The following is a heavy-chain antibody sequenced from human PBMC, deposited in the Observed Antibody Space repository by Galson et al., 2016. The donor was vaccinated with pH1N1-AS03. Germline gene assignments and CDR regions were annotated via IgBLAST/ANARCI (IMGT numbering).Heavy chain of an antibody. J-gene: IGHJ4*02. CDR3: TAVSADYDTSSFDPLIDY. CDR2: VAPEDGET. D-gene: IGHD2-2*01. Sequence: QSGAEVKKPGESLKISCKVSGHTLTEVSIHWVRQAPGKGLEWMGGVAPEDGETIYVQKFKGRVAMTEDTSSDTAFMELSSLRSDDSAVYYCTAVSADYDTSSFDPLIDYWGQGTLVTVSS. V-gene: IGHV1-24*01. CDR1: GHTLTEVS.